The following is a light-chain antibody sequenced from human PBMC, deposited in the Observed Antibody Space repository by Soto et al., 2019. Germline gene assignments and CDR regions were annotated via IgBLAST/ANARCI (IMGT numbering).Light chain of an antibody. CDR1: QSVSSTY. J-gene: IGKJ5*01. CDR2: GAS. CDR3: QQFGSSPPMT. V-gene: IGKV3-20*01. Sequence: EIVLTQSPGTLSSSPGERATLSCRASQSVSSTYLAWHQQRPGQAPRLLIYGASSRATSIPDRFSGSGSGADFTLTISRLEPEDFAVYYCQQFGSSPPMTFGQGTRLEIK.